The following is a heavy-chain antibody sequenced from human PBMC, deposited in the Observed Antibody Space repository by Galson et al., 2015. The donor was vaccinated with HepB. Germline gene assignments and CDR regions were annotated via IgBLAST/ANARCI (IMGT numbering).Heavy chain of an antibody. CDR1: GFTFTSYG. CDR2: ISRGGDTS. CDR3: VRGTTVPDY. D-gene: IGHD2/OR15-2a*01. V-gene: IGHV3-23*01. Sequence: SLRLSCAASGFTFTSYGMSWVRQAPGKGLECASAISRGGDTSDYADSVKGRFTVSRDSSTNTLYLQMNGLRADDTAIYYCVRGTTVPDYWGQGTLVTVSS. J-gene: IGHJ4*02.